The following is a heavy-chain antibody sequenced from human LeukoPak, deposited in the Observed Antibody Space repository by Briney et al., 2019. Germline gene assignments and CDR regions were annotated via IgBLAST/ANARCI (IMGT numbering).Heavy chain of an antibody. CDR2: INPSGGST. CDR1: GYTFTSYY. D-gene: IGHD2-2*01. V-gene: IGHV1-46*01. Sequence: ASVKLSCTASGYTFTSYYMHWVRQAPGQGLGWMGIINPSGGSTGYAQKFQGRGTRTRDTSTSTVYMALSSLRSEDTAVYYCARDGCSSTSCYAAFDYWGHGKLGSVSS. CDR3: ARDGCSSTSCYAAFDY. J-gene: IGHJ5*01.